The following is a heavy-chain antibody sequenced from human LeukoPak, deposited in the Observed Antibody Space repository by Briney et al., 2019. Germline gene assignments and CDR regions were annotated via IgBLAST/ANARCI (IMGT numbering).Heavy chain of an antibody. V-gene: IGHV5-51*01. CDR1: GYSFTSYW. CDR2: IYPGDSDT. CDR3: ARTEYYYDSSGYYNYYYYGMDV. Sequence: GESLKISCKGSGYSFTSYWIGWVRQMPGKGLEWMGIIYPGDSDTRYSPSFQDQVTISADKSIGTAYLQWSSLKASDTAMYYCARTEYYYDSSGYYNYYYYGMDVWGQGTTVTVSS. J-gene: IGHJ6*02. D-gene: IGHD3-22*01.